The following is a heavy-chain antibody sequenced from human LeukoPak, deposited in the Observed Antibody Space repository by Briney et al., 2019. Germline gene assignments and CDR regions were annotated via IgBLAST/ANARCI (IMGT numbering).Heavy chain of an antibody. CDR2: ISAYNGNT. CDR3: ARDVGYCSSTSCYYWFDP. CDR1: GHTFTSYG. J-gene: IGHJ5*02. D-gene: IGHD2-2*01. Sequence: GASVKVSCKASGHTFTSYGISWVRQAPGQGLEWMGWISAYNGNTNYAQKLQGRVTMTTDTSTSTAYMELRSLRSDDTAVYYCARDVGYCSSTSCYYWFDPWGQGTLVTVSS. V-gene: IGHV1-18*01.